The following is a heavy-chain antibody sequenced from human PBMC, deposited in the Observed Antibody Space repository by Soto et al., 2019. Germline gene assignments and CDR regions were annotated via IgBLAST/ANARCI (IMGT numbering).Heavy chain of an antibody. J-gene: IGHJ4*02. CDR1: GYTFTSYD. CDR2: MNPNSGNT. D-gene: IGHD6-19*01. V-gene: IGHV1-8*01. Sequence: QVQLVQSGAEVKKPGASVKVSCKASGYTFTSYDINWVRQATGQGLEWMGWMNPNSGNTGYAQKFQGKVIMTRNTSISTAYMELSNLESEAKAVYYCARVYSSGRSKEWGQGTLVTVSS. CDR3: ARVYSSGRSKE.